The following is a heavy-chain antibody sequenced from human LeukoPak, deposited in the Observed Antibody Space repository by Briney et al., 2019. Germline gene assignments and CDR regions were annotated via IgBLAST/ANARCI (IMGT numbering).Heavy chain of an antibody. Sequence: TSETLSLTCAVYGGSFSGYCWSWIRQPPGKGLEWIGEINHSGSTNYNPSLKSRVTISVDTSKNQFSLKLSSVTAADTAVYYCARARRGFMHAFDIWGQGTMVTVSS. CDR2: INHSGST. D-gene: IGHD3-10*01. CDR3: ARARRGFMHAFDI. J-gene: IGHJ3*02. CDR1: GGSFSGYC. V-gene: IGHV4-34*01.